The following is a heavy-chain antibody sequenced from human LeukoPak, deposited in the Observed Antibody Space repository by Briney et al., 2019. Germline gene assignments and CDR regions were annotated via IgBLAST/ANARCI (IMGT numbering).Heavy chain of an antibody. CDR2: IYNSGST. CDR3: AREGPGGPSDNAFDI. CDR1: GGSISIYY. J-gene: IGHJ3*02. V-gene: IGHV4-59*01. Sequence: SETLSLTCTVSGGSISIYYWSWIRQPPGKGLEWIGYIYNSGSTTYNPSLKSRATISVDTSKNQFSLKLSSVTAADTAVYYCAREGPGGPSDNAFDIWGQGTMVTVSS. D-gene: IGHD3-10*01.